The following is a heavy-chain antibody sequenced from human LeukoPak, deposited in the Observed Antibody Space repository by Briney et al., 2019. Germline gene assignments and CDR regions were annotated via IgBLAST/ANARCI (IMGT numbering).Heavy chain of an antibody. Sequence: GGSLRLSCAASGFTFSSYSMNWVRQAPGKGLEWVSSISSSSSYIYYAASVKGRFTISRDNSKNTLYLHMNSLRVEDTAVYFCKGSMGVIMAYYHGMDVWGQGTTVTVSS. CDR2: ISSSSSYI. D-gene: IGHD3-10*01. CDR3: KGSMGVIMAYYHGMDV. V-gene: IGHV3-21*04. CDR1: GFTFSSYS. J-gene: IGHJ6*02.